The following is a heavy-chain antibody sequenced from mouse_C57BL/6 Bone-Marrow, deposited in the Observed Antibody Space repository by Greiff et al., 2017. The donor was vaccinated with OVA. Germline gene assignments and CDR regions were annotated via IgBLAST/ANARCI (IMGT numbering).Heavy chain of an antibody. CDR2: IYWDDDK. CDR3: ARRGLRGYFDV. J-gene: IGHJ1*03. Sequence: ESGPGILQSSQTLSLTCSFSGFSLSTSGMGVSWIRQPSGKGLEWLAHIYWDDDKRYNPSLKSRLTISKDTSRNQVFLKITRVDTAETATYYGARRGLRGYFDVWGTGTTVTVSS. CDR1: GFSLSTSGMG. D-gene: IGHD3-2*02. V-gene: IGHV8-12*01.